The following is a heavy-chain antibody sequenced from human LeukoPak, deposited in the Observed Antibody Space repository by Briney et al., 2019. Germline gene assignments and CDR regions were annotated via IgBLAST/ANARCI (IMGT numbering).Heavy chain of an antibody. Sequence: GGSLRRSCAASGFTCSSYAMHWVRHAQGKGLEWVAVISYDGSNKYYADSVKGRFTISRDNSKNTLYLPMNSLRAEDTAVYCCARDQLEQWLAIDYWGQGTLVTVSS. D-gene: IGHD6-19*01. CDR1: GFTCSSYA. CDR3: ARDQLEQWLAIDY. J-gene: IGHJ4*02. V-gene: IGHV3-30*04. CDR2: ISYDGSNK.